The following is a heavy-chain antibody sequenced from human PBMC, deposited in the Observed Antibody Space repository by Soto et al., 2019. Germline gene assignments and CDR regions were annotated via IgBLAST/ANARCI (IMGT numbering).Heavy chain of an antibody. D-gene: IGHD6-19*01. Sequence: EASVKVSCKASGYTFTSYDINWVRQATGQGLEWMGWMNPNSGNTGYAQKFQGRVTMTRNTSISTAYMELSSLRSEDTAVYYCARITYSSGWYYFDYWGQGTLVTVSS. CDR1: GYTFTSYD. J-gene: IGHJ4*02. V-gene: IGHV1-8*01. CDR3: ARITYSSGWYYFDY. CDR2: MNPNSGNT.